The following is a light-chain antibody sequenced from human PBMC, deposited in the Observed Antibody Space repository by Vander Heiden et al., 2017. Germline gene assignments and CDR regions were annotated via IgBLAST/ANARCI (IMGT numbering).Light chain of an antibody. Sequence: IVLTPSPATLSLSPGQRATLSCRASKSVSSYSAWYQQKPGQAPRLIIYDASNSATSIPARFSGSASGKDFTLTISSLEHEDFAVYYCQQRSNWPLFTFGHGTKVDIK. V-gene: IGKV3-11*01. CDR3: QQRSNWPLFT. CDR1: KSVSSY. J-gene: IGKJ3*01. CDR2: DAS.